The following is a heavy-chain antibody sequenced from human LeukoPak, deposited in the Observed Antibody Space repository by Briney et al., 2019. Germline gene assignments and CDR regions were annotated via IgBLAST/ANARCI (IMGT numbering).Heavy chain of an antibody. Sequence: GSLRLSCAASGFTFSSYGMSWVRQAPGKGLEWVSAISGSGGSTYYAGSVKGRFTISRDNSKNTLYLQMNSLRAEDTAVYYCATSPYYYDSSGSGQDYFDYWGQGTLVTVSS. D-gene: IGHD3-22*01. CDR2: ISGSGGST. J-gene: IGHJ4*02. V-gene: IGHV3-23*01. CDR1: GFTFSSYG. CDR3: ATSPYYYDSSGSGQDYFDY.